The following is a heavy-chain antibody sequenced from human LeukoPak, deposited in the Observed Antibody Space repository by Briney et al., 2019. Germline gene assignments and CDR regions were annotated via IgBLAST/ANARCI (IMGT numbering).Heavy chain of an antibody. CDR1: GFTFSSYA. CDR3: ANLPYDSSGYWAYFDN. V-gene: IGHV3-21*04. CDR2: ISSSSSYI. Sequence: GGSLRLSCAASGFTFSSYAMSWVRQAPGKGLEWVSAISSSSSYIYYADSVKGRFTISRDNAKNSLYLQMNSLRAEDTAVYYCANLPYDSSGYWAYFDNWGQGTLVTVSS. J-gene: IGHJ4*02. D-gene: IGHD3-22*01.